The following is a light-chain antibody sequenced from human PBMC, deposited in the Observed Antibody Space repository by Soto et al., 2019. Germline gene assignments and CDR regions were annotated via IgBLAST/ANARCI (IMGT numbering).Light chain of an antibody. V-gene: IGLV2-23*01. CDR3: CSYAGSSTLV. Sequence: QSVLTQPATVSGSPGQSITISCTGTNSDVGYYNLVSWYQQYPGKAPKLLIYEATRRPSGASHRFSGSKSGNTASLTISGLQVDDEAHYYCCSYAGSSTLVFGGGTKLTVL. CDR2: EAT. CDR1: NSDVGYYNL. J-gene: IGLJ3*02.